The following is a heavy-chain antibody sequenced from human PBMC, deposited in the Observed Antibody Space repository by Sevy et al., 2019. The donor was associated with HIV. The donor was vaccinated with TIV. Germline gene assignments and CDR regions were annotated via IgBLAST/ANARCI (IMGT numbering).Heavy chain of an antibody. CDR1: GFTFSSYA. Sequence: GGSLRLSCAASGFTFSSYAMHWVRQAPGKGLEWVAVISYDGSNKYYADSVKGRFTISRDNSKNTLYLQMNSLRAEDTAVYYCARAGAARPHLTTHKYYFDYWGQGTLVTVSS. J-gene: IGHJ4*02. CDR3: ARAGAARPHLTTHKYYFDY. V-gene: IGHV3-30-3*01. D-gene: IGHD6-6*01. CDR2: ISYDGSNK.